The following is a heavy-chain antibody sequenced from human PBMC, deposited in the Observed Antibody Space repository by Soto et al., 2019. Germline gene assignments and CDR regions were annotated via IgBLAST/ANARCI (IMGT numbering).Heavy chain of an antibody. CDR3: ARVWGGDFDI. D-gene: IGHD3-10*01. V-gene: IGHV1-46*01. J-gene: IGHJ3*02. CDR2: INPSGST. Sequence: ASVKVSCKASGYTFTSYYMHWVRQAPGQGLEWMGIINPSGSTSYAQKFQGRVTMTRDTSTSTVYMELSSLRSEDTAVYYCARVWGGDFDIWGQGTMVTVSS. CDR1: GYTFTSYY.